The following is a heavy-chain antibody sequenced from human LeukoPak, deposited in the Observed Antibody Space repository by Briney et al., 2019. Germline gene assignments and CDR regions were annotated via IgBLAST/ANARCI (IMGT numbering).Heavy chain of an antibody. J-gene: IGHJ5*02. V-gene: IGHV4-39*02. Sequence: SETLALTCTVSGGSISSSSYYWGWIRQPPGKVLEWIGSIYYSGSTYYNPSLKSRVTISVDTSKNHFSLKLSSVTAADTAVYYGARRIDYYDSSGPNWFDPWGQGTLVTVSS. CDR3: ARRIDYYDSSGPNWFDP. CDR2: IYYSGST. CDR1: GGSISSSSYY. D-gene: IGHD3-22*01.